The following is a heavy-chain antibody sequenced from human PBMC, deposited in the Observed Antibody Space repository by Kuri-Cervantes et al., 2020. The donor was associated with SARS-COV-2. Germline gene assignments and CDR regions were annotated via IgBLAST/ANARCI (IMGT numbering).Heavy chain of an antibody. CDR2: ISHSGST. D-gene: IGHD4-23*01. J-gene: IGHJ4*02. V-gene: IGHV4-30-4*08. Sequence: LRLSCTVSGGSITTDDYDWTWIRQPPGKGLEWIGYISHSGSTDYKPSLKSRVTMSLDTSKNQFSLKLSSVTAADTAVYYCARRSYGGPWYYFDYWGQGTLVTVSS. CDR3: ARRSYGGPWYYFDY. CDR1: GGSITTDDYD.